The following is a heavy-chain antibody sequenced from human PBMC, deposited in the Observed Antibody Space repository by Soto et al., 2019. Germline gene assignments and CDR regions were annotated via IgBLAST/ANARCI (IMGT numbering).Heavy chain of an antibody. V-gene: IGHV3-23*01. CDR3: AKDRKSNNSVWDHYDF. J-gene: IGHJ3*01. CDR2: IGGGDDHR. Sequence: LLLSXAASGFIFDTYSMTWFRQSPLKGLEWVSSIGGGDDHRYYAESVKGRFTISRENYKRIVFLQMTSLSAEDTAMYYCAKDRKSNNSVWDHYDFWGQGTVVNV. D-gene: IGHD1-1*01. CDR1: GFIFDTYS.